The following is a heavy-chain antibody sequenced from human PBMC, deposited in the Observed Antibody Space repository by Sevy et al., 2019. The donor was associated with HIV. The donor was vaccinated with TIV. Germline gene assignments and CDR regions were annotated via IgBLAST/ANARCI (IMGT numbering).Heavy chain of an antibody. V-gene: IGHV1-18*01. D-gene: IGHD2-15*01. CDR1: GYTFTTYR. J-gene: IGHJ4*02. CDR2: ISPHNGDT. CDR3: ARAYCSGGRCYSLAY. Sequence: ASVKVSCKISGYTFTTYRITWVRQAPGQGLEWMGWISPHNGDTDDAQKLQDRITMITDTSTTTVYMELTSLRSDDTAVYYCARAYCSGGRCYSLAYWGQGTLVTVSS.